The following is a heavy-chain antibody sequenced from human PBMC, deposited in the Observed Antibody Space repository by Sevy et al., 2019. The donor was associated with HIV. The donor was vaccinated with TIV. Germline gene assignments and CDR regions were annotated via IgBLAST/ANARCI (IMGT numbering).Heavy chain of an antibody. CDR1: GFSFSSFW. V-gene: IGHV3-7*01. CDR3: AREGQWSHPGDY. D-gene: IGHD2-15*01. CDR2: IKEDGSEK. Sequence: GGSLRLSCAASGFSFSSFWMSWVRQSPGKGLEWVANIKEDGSEKYYVDSVKGRFTISRDNAKNSLYLQMNSLRAEDTAEYYCAREGQWSHPGDYWGQGTLVTVSS. J-gene: IGHJ4*02.